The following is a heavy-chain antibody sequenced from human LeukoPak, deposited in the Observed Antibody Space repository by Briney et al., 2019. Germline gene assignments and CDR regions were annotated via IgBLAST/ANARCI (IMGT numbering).Heavy chain of an antibody. CDR2: IYYSGST. V-gene: IGHV4-39*07. J-gene: IGHJ5*02. Sequence: SETLSLTCTVSGGSISSSSYYWGWIRQPPQKGLEWIGSIYYSGSTYYNPSLKSRVTISADTSKNQFSLKLSSVTAADTAVYYCARDGGSKRFLEWLLSYNWFDPWGQGTLVTVSS. CDR3: ARDGGSKRFLEWLLSYNWFDP. D-gene: IGHD3-3*01. CDR1: GGSISSSSYY.